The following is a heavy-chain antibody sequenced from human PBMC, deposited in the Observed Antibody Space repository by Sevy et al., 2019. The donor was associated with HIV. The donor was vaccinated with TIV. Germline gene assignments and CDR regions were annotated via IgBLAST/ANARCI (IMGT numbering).Heavy chain of an antibody. CDR3: ARDSTTRPRVVDY. J-gene: IGHJ4*02. CDR1: GGSISSYF. V-gene: IGHV4-59*01. CDR2: IYFTGNT. D-gene: IGHD1-1*01. Sequence: QSQTLSLTCSVSGGSISSYFWTWVRQSPGKGLEWIGNIYFTGNTDYFPSLKSRVTLSLDTSKSQFSLTLKSVTAADTAIYFCARDSTTRPRVVDYWGQGTMVTVSS.